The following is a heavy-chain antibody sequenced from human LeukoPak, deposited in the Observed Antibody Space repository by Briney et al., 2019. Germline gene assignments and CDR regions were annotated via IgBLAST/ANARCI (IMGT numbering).Heavy chain of an antibody. Sequence: GRSLRLSCAASGFTFSSYGMHWVRQAPGKGLEWVAVISYDGSNKYYADSVKGRFTISRDNSKNMLYLQMNSLRAEDTAVYYCAKDPYDSSGYYFPGAFDIWGQGTMVTVSS. D-gene: IGHD3-22*01. V-gene: IGHV3-30*18. CDR1: GFTFSSYG. CDR2: ISYDGSNK. J-gene: IGHJ3*02. CDR3: AKDPYDSSGYYFPGAFDI.